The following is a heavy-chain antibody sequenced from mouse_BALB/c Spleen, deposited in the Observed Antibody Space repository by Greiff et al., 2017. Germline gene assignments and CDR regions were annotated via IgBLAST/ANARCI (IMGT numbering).Heavy chain of an antibody. Sequence: EVQRVESGGGLVQPGGSLRLSCATSGFTFTDYYMSWVRQPPGKALEWLGFIRNKANGYTTEYSASVKGRFTISRDNSQSILYLQMNTLRAEDSATYYCARVHYDGYYLDYWGQGTTLTVSA. J-gene: IGHJ2*01. CDR2: IRNKANGYTT. CDR3: ARVHYDGYYLDY. CDR1: GFTFTDYY. V-gene: IGHV7-3*02. D-gene: IGHD2-3*01.